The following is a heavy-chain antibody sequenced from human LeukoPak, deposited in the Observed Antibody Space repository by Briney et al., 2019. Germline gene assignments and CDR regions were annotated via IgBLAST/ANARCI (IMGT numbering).Heavy chain of an antibody. CDR2: IANDGSIK. Sequence: GGSLRLSCAASGFTFSNFGMHWVRQAPGKGLEWVSVIANDGSIKNYVDSVKGRFTISRDNSKNTLYLQMNSLRAEDTAVYFCARGDSGYDFEYWGRGTLVTVSS. J-gene: IGHJ4*02. V-gene: IGHV3-30*03. D-gene: IGHD5-12*01. CDR1: GFTFSNFG. CDR3: ARGDSGYDFEY.